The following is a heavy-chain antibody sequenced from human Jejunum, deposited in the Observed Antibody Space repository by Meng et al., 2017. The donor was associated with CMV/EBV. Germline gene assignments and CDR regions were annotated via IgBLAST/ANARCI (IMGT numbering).Heavy chain of an antibody. CDR2: IYYTGST. Sequence: VSGGSITNYYWRWIRQTPGKGLEWIGYIYYTGSTNYNPSLKSRVTISVDTSKNQFSLKLSSVTAADTAVYYCARDNVVHYYYGLDVWGQGTTVTVSS. J-gene: IGHJ6*02. CDR3: ARDNVVHYYYGLDV. D-gene: IGHD2-21*01. CDR1: GGSITNYY. V-gene: IGHV4-59*01.